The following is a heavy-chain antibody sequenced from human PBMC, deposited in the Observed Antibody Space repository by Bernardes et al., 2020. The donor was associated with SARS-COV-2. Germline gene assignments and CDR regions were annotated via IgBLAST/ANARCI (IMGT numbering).Heavy chain of an antibody. Sequence: GGSLRLSCEASGFTFSNTWMFWVRQSPGKGLVWVARINPDGTETNYAESVKGRFTVSRDNAKNTLYLQMTSLSAEDTAVYYCSTDLVLLPVVMFYDYWGQGIMVTVSP. CDR3: STDLVLLPVVMFYDY. J-gene: IGHJ4*02. CDR2: INPDGTET. CDR1: GFTFSNTW. V-gene: IGHV3-74*01. D-gene: IGHD2-8*01.